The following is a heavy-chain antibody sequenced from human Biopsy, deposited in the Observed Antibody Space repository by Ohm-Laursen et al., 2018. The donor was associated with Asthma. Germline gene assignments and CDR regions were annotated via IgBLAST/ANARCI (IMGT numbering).Heavy chain of an antibody. J-gene: IGHJ4*02. V-gene: IGHV3-53*01. D-gene: IGHD2-15*01. CDR3: GRDYPLVG. CDR1: GFSVSSNY. CDR2: IYSGGST. Sequence: GSLRLSCAASGFSVSSNYMSWVRQAPGKGLEWVSVIYSGGSTYYADSVKGRFTISRDNSKNTLDLQMNSLRAEDTAVYYCGRDYPLVGWGQGTLVTVSS.